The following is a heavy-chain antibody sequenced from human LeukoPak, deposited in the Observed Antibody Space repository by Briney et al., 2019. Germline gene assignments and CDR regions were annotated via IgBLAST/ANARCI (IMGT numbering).Heavy chain of an antibody. CDR1: GYSFANSW. CDR3: ARLAGGSSPPLRDAFDI. D-gene: IGHD6-13*01. J-gene: IGHJ3*02. V-gene: IGHV5-51*01. CDR2: VYPGDSAT. Sequence: GESLKISCKGFGYSFANSWIGWVRQMPGKGLEWMGFVYPGDSATKDSTSFRGQVTISADKSISTAYLQWSTLKASDTAMYFCARLAGGSSPPLRDAFDIWGQGTMVTVSS.